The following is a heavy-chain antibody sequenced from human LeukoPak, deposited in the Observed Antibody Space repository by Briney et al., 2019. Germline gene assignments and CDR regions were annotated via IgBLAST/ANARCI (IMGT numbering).Heavy chain of an antibody. Sequence: PSETLSLTCAVYGGSFSGCYWSWIRQPPGKGLEWIGEINHSGSTNYNPSLKSRVTISVDTSKNQFSLKLSSVTAADTAVYYCARVRRTAVSRYSGYYYYYGMDVWGQGTTVTFSS. V-gene: IGHV4-34*01. CDR2: INHSGST. CDR1: GGSFSGCY. D-gene: IGHD1-26*01. J-gene: IGHJ6*02. CDR3: ARVRRTAVSRYSGYYYYYGMDV.